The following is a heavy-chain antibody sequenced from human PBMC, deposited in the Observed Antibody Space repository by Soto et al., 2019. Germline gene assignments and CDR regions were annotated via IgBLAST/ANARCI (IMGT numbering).Heavy chain of an antibody. V-gene: IGHV3-33*01. D-gene: IGHD3-22*01. CDR2: IWYDGSNK. CDR3: ARDRRAYYYDSSVYYSDNWFDP. CDR1: GFTFSSYG. J-gene: IGHJ5*02. Sequence: PGGSLRLSCAASGFTFSSYGMHWVRQAPGKGLEWVAVIWYDGSNKYYAESVKGRFTISRDNSKNTLYLQMNSLRAEDTAVYYCARDRRAYYYDSSVYYSDNWFDPWGQGT.